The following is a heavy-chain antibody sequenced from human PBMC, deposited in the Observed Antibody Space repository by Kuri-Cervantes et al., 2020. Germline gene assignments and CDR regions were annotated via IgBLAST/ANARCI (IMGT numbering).Heavy chain of an antibody. CDR2: ISSSSSTI. J-gene: IGHJ4*02. CDR3: AKGGGSSGWYRADYDY. V-gene: IGHV3-48*04. Sequence: GESLKISCAASGFTFSSYSMNWVRQAPGKGLEWVSYISSSSSTIYYADSVKGRFTISRDNAKNSLYLQMNSLRAEDTALYYCAKGGGSSGWYRADYDYWGQGTPVTVSS. CDR1: GFTFSSYS. D-gene: IGHD6-19*01.